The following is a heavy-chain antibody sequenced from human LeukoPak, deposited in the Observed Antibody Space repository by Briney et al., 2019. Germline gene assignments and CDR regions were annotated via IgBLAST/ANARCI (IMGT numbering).Heavy chain of an antibody. D-gene: IGHD2-2*01. V-gene: IGHV4-59*01. J-gene: IGHJ4*02. CDR3: AGGGYCSSSSCFAPLFDW. CDR2: IHYSGGT. CDR1: GASISRYY. Sequence: SETLSLTCTVSGASISRYYWSWIRQPPGKGLEWIGYIHYSGGTNYNASLKSRVAMSLDTSKNQFSVRLRSVTAADTALYFCAGGGYCSSSSCFAPLFDWWGQGTLVTVSS.